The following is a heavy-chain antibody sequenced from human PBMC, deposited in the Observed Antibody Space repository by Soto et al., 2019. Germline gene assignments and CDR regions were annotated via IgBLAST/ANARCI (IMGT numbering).Heavy chain of an antibody. CDR3: AREGTVAYAFDI. J-gene: IGHJ3*02. CDR1: GCTFSSYA. CDR2: IIPIFGTA. Sequence: SVKVSCKASGCTFSSYAISWVRQAPGQGLEWMGGIIPIFGTANYAQKFQGRVTITADESTSTAYMELSSLRSEDTAVYYCAREGTVAYAFDIWGQGTMVTVSS. D-gene: IGHD6-19*01. V-gene: IGHV1-69*13.